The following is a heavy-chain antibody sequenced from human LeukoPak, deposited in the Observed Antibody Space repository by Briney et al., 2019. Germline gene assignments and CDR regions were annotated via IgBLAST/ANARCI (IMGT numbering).Heavy chain of an antibody. D-gene: IGHD6-25*01. V-gene: IGHV3-53*01. Sequence: GGSLRLSCAASGFTVNNKYMNWVRQAPGKGLEWVSVISSGDSTYYADSVKGRFTISRDDSKNTLYLQMNSLRVEDTAVYYCGRDLIGTAASWDSWGQGTLVTVSS. CDR1: GFTVNNKY. J-gene: IGHJ4*02. CDR3: GRDLIGTAASWDS. CDR2: ISSGDST.